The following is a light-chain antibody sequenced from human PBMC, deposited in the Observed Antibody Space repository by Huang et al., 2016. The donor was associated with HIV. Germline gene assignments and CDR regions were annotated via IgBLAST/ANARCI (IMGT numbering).Light chain of an antibody. CDR2: GSS. J-gene: IGKJ4*01. CDR3: HQYDNWLLS. V-gene: IGKV3-15*01. Sequence: EIVMIQSPATLSVFPGQRVTLSCRATRSVSTNLAWYQQRHGQAPGLLISGSSTRAPGIPARFSGSGSGTDFSLTISSLQSEDFALYYCHQYDNWLLSFGGGTRV. CDR1: RSVSTN.